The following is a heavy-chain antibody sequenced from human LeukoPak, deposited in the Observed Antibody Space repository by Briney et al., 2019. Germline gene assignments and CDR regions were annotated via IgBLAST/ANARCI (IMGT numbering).Heavy chain of an antibody. CDR3: AKTRDYYDNSGLNYYLDY. Sequence: GGSLRLSCAASGFTFSSYWMNWARQAPGKGLEWVASINHNGNVNYYVDSVKGRFTISRDNSKNTLYLQMNSLRAEDTAVYYCAKTRDYYDNSGLNYYLDYWGQGSLVTVSS. J-gene: IGHJ4*02. CDR1: GFTFSSYW. V-gene: IGHV3-7*03. D-gene: IGHD3-22*01. CDR2: INHNGNVN.